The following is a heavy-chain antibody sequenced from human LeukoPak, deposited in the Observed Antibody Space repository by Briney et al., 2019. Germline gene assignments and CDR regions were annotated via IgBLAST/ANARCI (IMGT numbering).Heavy chain of an antibody. Sequence: GGSLRLSCAASVFTVSSNYMSWVRQAPGKGLEWVSVIYSGGSTYYAGSVKGRFTISRDSSKNTLYLQMNSLRAEDTAVYYCARDGSPYCSSTSCYAHWGQGTLVTVCS. CDR3: ARDGSPYCSSTSCYAH. V-gene: IGHV3-66*01. J-gene: IGHJ4*02. CDR2: IYSGGST. D-gene: IGHD2-2*01. CDR1: VFTVSSNY.